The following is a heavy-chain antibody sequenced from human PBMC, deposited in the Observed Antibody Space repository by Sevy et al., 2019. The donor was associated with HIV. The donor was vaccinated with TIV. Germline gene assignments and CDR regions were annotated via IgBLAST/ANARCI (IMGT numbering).Heavy chain of an antibody. CDR2: FDPEDVET. D-gene: IGHD3-3*02. Sequence: ASVKVSCKVSGYTLRELSMHWVRKAPGKGLEWMGGFDPEDVETVYAQKSQGRVTMTEDTSTNTANMELSSLRSEDTAIYYCATGFPGEYPECGRIRCFTDYFAYWGQGALVTVSS. CDR3: ATGFPGEYPECGRIRCFTDYFAY. J-gene: IGHJ4*02. V-gene: IGHV1-24*01. CDR1: GYTLRELS.